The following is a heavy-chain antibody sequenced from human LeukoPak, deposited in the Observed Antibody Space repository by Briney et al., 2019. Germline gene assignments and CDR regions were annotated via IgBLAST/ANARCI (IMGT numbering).Heavy chain of an antibody. J-gene: IGHJ4*02. Sequence: GRSLRLSCAASGFTFSDYWIHWVRQAPEKGLVWVSRINTDGSITNYADSVKGRFSISRDNAKNTLYLQMSSLRAEDTAVYYCARDRGPRTGFMVREAYDYWGQGTLVTVSS. D-gene: IGHD3-10*01. CDR3: ARDRGPRTGFMVREAYDY. V-gene: IGHV3-74*01. CDR2: INTDGSIT. CDR1: GFTFSDYW.